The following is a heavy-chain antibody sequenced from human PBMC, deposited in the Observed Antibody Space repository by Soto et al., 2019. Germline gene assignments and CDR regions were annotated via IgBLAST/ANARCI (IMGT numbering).Heavy chain of an antibody. CDR3: ARDWVGSSWYPPYYYYYGMDV. V-gene: IGHV3-7*03. CDR1: GFTFSRYW. CDR2: IKQDGSEK. D-gene: IGHD6-13*01. Sequence: EVQLVESGGGLVQPGGSLRLSCAASGFTFSRYWMSWVRQAPGKGLVWVANIKQDGSEKYYVDSVKGRFTISRDNAKNSLYLKMNGLRAEDTAVYYCARDWVGSSWYPPYYYYYGMDVWGQGTTVTVSS. J-gene: IGHJ6*02.